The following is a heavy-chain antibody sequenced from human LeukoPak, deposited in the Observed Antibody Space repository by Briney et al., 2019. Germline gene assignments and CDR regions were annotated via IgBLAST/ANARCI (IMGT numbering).Heavy chain of an antibody. Sequence: SETLSLSCTVSGGSVSRGVYYWSWIRQPPGKGLEWIGCIHYSGSTNYNPSLKSRVTISVDTSKNQFSLKLSSVTAADTAVYYCARGRTSWTDYWGQGTLVTVSS. V-gene: IGHV4-61*08. J-gene: IGHJ4*02. CDR2: IHYSGST. D-gene: IGHD2-2*01. CDR3: ARGRTSWTDY. CDR1: GGSVSRGVYY.